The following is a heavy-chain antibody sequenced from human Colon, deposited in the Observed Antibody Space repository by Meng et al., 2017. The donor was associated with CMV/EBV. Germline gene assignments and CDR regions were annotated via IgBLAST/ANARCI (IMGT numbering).Heavy chain of an antibody. D-gene: IGHD2-15*01. CDR3: VRKQMSMVTEAGLGYLRLDP. V-gene: IGHV4-39*07. J-gene: IGHJ5*02. Sequence: SETLSLTCTVSGGSILDNFQWGWSRQSPGKGLEWIGNIYHLGGTSYNPSLESRVTMSGDTSTNQFYLKLKCVAAADTDMYYCVRKQMSMVTEAGLGYLRLDPWGQGTLVTVSS. CDR1: GGSILDNFQ. CDR2: IYHLGGT.